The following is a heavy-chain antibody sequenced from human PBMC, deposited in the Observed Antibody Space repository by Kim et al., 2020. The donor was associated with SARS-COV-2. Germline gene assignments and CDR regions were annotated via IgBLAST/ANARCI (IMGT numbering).Heavy chain of an antibody. CDR1: GFTFSSYG. CDR2: ISYDGSNK. Sequence: GGSLRLSCAASGFTFSSYGMHWVRQAPGKGLEWVAVISYDGSNKYYADSVKGRFTISRDNSKNTLYLQMNSLRAEDTAVYYCAKGAIAARSNYYYYGMDVWGQGTTVTVSS. D-gene: IGHD6-6*01. V-gene: IGHV3-30*18. CDR3: AKGAIAARSNYYYYGMDV. J-gene: IGHJ6*02.